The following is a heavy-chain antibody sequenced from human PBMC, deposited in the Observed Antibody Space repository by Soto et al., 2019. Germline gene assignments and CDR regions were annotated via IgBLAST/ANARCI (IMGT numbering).Heavy chain of an antibody. CDR3: ARAGIAAAGTDYYYYGMDV. Sequence: QVQLVQSGAEVKRPGASVKVSCKASGYTFTSYDINWVRQATGQGLEWMGWMNPNSGNTGYAQKFQGRVTMTRNTXXSXASXELSSLRSEDTAVYYCARAGIAAAGTDYYYYGMDVWGQGTTVTVSS. CDR1: GYTFTSYD. J-gene: IGHJ6*02. D-gene: IGHD6-13*01. CDR2: MNPNSGNT. V-gene: IGHV1-8*01.